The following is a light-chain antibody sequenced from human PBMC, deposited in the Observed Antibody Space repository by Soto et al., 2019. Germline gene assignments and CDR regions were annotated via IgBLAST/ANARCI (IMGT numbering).Light chain of an antibody. V-gene: IGKV3-20*01. CDR1: ESVSSSY. CDR2: GAS. Sequence: EIVLTQSPGTLSLSPGERATLSCRASESVSSSYLAWYQQKPGQAPRLLIYGASSRATDIPDRFSGRGSGTDFTLTISRLEPEDFAVYYCQQYNSSPFTFGQGTKLEIK. J-gene: IGKJ2*01. CDR3: QQYNSSPFT.